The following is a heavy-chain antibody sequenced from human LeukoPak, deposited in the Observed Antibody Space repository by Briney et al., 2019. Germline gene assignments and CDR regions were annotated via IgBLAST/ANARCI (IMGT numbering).Heavy chain of an antibody. CDR3: AANSADYNTLGSSYKV. D-gene: IGHD3-10*01. CDR1: GGSISSYY. J-gene: IGHJ4*02. CDR2: IYYSGST. V-gene: IGHV4-59*08. Sequence: SETLSLTCTVSGGSISSYYWSWIRQPPGKGLEWIGYIYYSGSTNYNPSLKSRVTISVDTSKNQFSLKLTSVTAADTAVYYCAANSADYNTLGSSYKVWGQGTLVTVSS.